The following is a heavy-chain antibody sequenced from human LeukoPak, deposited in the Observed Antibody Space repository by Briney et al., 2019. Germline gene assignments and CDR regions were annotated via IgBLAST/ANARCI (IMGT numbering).Heavy chain of an antibody. Sequence: GGSLRLSCAASGFTLSSYVMSRVRQAPGKGLEWVSGISGSGDSTYYADSLKSRVTISRDTSKNTLYLLMNSLRAEDTAVYYRSKVRGLYSVIYVFDYWGQGTLVTVSS. CDR3: SKVRGLYSVIYVFDY. CDR2: ISGSGDST. V-gene: IGHV3-23*01. D-gene: IGHD1-26*01. CDR1: GFTLSSYV. J-gene: IGHJ4*02.